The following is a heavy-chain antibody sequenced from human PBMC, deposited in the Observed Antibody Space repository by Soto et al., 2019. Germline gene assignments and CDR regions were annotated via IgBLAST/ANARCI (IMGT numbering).Heavy chain of an antibody. D-gene: IGHD3-22*01. Sequence: LRLSCAATGLMFGTYWMSWVRQAPGKGLEWVANIKHDGNEKYYADSVKGRFTVSRDNVKNFLHLQMSSLRGDDTGVYFCVRATLSWGHYYFRGLDVWGQGTTVTVSS. CDR1: GLMFGTYW. CDR3: VRATLSWGHYYFRGLDV. V-gene: IGHV3-7*01. J-gene: IGHJ6*02. CDR2: IKHDGNEK.